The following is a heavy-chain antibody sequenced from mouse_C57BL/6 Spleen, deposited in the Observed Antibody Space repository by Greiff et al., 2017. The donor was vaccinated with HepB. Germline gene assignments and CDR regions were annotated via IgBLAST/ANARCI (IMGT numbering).Heavy chain of an antibody. CDR2: IDPSDSYT. J-gene: IGHJ4*01. Sequence: VQLQESGAELVMPGASVKLSCKASGYTFTSYWMHWVKQRPGQGLEWIGEIDPSDSYTNYNQKFKGKSTLTVDQSSSTAYMQLSSLTSEDSAVYYCARGRLGYYAMDYWGQGTSGTVSS. CDR1: GYTFTSYW. CDR3: ARGRLGYYAMDY. V-gene: IGHV1-69*01.